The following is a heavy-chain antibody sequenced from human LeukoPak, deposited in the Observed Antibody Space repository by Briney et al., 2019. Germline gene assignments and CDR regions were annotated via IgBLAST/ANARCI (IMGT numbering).Heavy chain of an antibody. J-gene: IGHJ2*01. V-gene: IGHV3-23*01. Sequence: PGGSLRLSCAASGFTFSSYGMSWVRQAPGKGLEWVSAISGSGGSTYYADSVKGRFTISRDNSKNTLYLQMNSLRAEDTAVYYCAKPSLYYYDTSGYYRYWYFDLWGRGTLVTVSS. CDR1: GFTFSSYG. CDR3: AKPSLYYYDTSGYYRYWYFDL. CDR2: ISGSGGST. D-gene: IGHD3-22*01.